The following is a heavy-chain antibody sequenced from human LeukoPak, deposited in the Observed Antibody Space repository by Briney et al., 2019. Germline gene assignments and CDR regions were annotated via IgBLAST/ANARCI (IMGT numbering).Heavy chain of an antibody. CDR1: GGSISSGNFY. Sequence: SETLSLTCTVSGGSISSGNFYWSWIRQPAGKGLEWIGRIYTSGSTNYNPSLKSRVTILVDRSKNQFSLKLSSVTAADTAVYYCARSHSDFNFDYWGQGTLVTVSS. CDR2: IYTSGST. J-gene: IGHJ4*02. D-gene: IGHD3-3*01. V-gene: IGHV4-61*02. CDR3: ARSHSDFNFDY.